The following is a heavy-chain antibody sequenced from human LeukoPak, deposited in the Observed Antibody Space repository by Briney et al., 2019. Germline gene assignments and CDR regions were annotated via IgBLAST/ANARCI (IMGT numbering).Heavy chain of an antibody. J-gene: IGHJ4*02. CDR2: IYPGDSDT. V-gene: IGHV5-51*01. Sequence: GESLKISCKGSGYTFTKYWLGWVRQMPGKGLEWMGIIYPGDSDTRYSPSFQGQVTISADKSISTAYLQWSSLKASDTAMYYCARHTESIVGPTAVRYFDYWGQGTLVTVSS. CDR1: GYTFTKYW. CDR3: ARHTESIVGPTAVRYFDY. D-gene: IGHD1-26*01.